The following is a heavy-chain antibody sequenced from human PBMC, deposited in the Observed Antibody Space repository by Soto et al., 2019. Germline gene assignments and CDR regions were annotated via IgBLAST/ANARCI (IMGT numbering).Heavy chain of an antibody. CDR2: ISGSGGST. CDR1: GFTFSSYA. Sequence: GGSLRLSCAASGFTFSSYAMSWVRQAPGKGLEWVSAISGSGGSTYYADSVKGRFTISRDNSKNTLYLQMNSLRAEDTAVYYCAKDRASYYYDSSGYSQVLYWGQGTLVTVSS. J-gene: IGHJ4*02. D-gene: IGHD3-22*01. CDR3: AKDRASYYYDSSGYSQVLY. V-gene: IGHV3-23*01.